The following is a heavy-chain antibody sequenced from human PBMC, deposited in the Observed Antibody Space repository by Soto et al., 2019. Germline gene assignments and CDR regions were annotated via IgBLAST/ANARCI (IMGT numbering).Heavy chain of an antibody. CDR3: ARVLLYFDTPYGMDV. J-gene: IGHJ6*02. Sequence: EVQLLESGEGLVQPGGSLKLSCAASGFTFSNHAMSWVRQAPGKGLEWVSGIGGSGRNTYYADSVKGRFTISRDNSQNTLFLQMNSLRAEDTAEYYCARVLLYFDTPYGMDVWGQGTTVTVSS. CDR2: IGGSGRNT. CDR1: GFTFSNHA. V-gene: IGHV3-23*01. D-gene: IGHD3-9*01.